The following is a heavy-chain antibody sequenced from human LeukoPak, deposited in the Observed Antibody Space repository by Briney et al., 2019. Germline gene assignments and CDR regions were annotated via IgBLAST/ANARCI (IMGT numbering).Heavy chain of an antibody. V-gene: IGHV4-39*07. D-gene: IGHD3-9*01. CDR1: GGSISSSSYY. J-gene: IGHJ6*03. CDR3: ARTRQTFDWSQNYYYYYMDV. CDR2: IYYSGST. Sequence: SETLSLTCTVSGGSISSSSYYWGWIRQPPGKGLEWIGSIYYSGSTYYNPSLKSRVTISVDTSKNQFSLKLSSVTAADTAVYYCARTRQTFDWSQNYYYYYMDVWGKGTTVTVSS.